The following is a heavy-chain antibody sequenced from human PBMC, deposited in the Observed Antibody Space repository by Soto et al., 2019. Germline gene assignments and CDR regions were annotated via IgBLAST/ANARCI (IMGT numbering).Heavy chain of an antibody. Sequence: QVQLVESGGGVVQPGRSLRLSCAASGFIFSNYVMYWVRQAPGKGLEWVAFMSYDATTKYYADSVKGRFTISRDNSKNTLYLQMNNLRPEDTGVYYCAREVLWSRYFDYWGQGTLVTVSS. V-gene: IGHV3-30-3*01. CDR2: MSYDATTK. D-gene: IGHD2-21*01. CDR1: GFIFSNYV. CDR3: AREVLWSRYFDY. J-gene: IGHJ4*02.